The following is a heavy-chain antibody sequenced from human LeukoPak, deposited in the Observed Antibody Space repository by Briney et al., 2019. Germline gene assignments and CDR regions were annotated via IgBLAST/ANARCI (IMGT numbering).Heavy chain of an antibody. CDR1: GFTFSSYW. D-gene: IGHD2-2*01. J-gene: IGHJ5*02. V-gene: IGHV3-7*01. Sequence: GGSLRLSGAASGFTFSSYWMSWVRQAPGKGLEWVANIKQDGSEKYYVDSVKGRFTISRDNAKNSLYLQMNSLGAEDTAVYYCARDDCSSISCYHNWFDPWGQGTLVTVSS. CDR2: IKQDGSEK. CDR3: ARDDCSSISCYHNWFDP.